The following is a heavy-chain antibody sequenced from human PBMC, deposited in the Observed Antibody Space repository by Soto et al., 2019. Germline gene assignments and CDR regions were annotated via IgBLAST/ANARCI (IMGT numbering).Heavy chain of an antibody. Sequence: ASLKVSCRSSGYTFTGYYICWVRQAPGQGLEWMGWINPNSGGTNYTQKFQGRVTMTRDTSISTAYMELSRLRSDDTAVYYCAGSGSSPYNWFDPWGQGTLVNVSS. CDR2: INPNSGGT. D-gene: IGHD6-6*01. V-gene: IGHV1-2*02. CDR3: AGSGSSPYNWFDP. J-gene: IGHJ5*02. CDR1: GYTFTGYY.